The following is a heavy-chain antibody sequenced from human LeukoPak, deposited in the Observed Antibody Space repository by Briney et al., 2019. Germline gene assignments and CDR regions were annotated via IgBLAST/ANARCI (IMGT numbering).Heavy chain of an antibody. CDR1: GGSISSYY. J-gene: IGHJ4*02. V-gene: IGHV4-59*01. Sequence: SSETLSLTCTVSGGSISSYYRSWIRQPPGKGLEWIGYIYYSGSTNYNPSLKSRVTISVDTSKNQFSLKLSSVTAADTAVYYCARGIVIPGFDYWGQGTLVTVSS. D-gene: IGHD2-21*01. CDR3: ARGIVIPGFDY. CDR2: IYYSGST.